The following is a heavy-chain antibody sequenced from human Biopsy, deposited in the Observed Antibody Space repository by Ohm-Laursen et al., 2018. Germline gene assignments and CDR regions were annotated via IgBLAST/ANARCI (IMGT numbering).Heavy chain of an antibody. J-gene: IGHJ6*02. V-gene: IGHV4-34*01. CDR1: GASITSYY. CDR2: IKHSGST. CDR3: ARGMRYCTNAVCYKSGSGSYYRYYYGMDV. D-gene: IGHD2-8*01. Sequence: SETLSLTCTVSGASITSYYWSWIRQPPGKGLEWIGEIKHSGSTNYNPSLKSRVTISVDTSKNQFSLKLSSVTAADTAVYYCARGMRYCTNAVCYKSGSGSYYRYYYGMDVWGQGTTVTVSS.